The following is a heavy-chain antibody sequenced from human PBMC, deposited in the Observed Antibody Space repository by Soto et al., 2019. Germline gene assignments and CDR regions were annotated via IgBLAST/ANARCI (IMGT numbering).Heavy chain of an antibody. CDR1: GGSISSYY. CDR3: ARSYTPGLVLWFGASDV. V-gene: IGHV4-59*01. J-gene: IGHJ6*02. Sequence: SETLSLTCTVSGGSISSYYWSWIRQPPGKGLEWIGYIYYSGSTNYNPSLKSRVTISVDTSKNQFSLKLSSVTAADTAVYYCARSYTPGLVLWFGASDVWGQGTTVTVSS. CDR2: IYYSGST. D-gene: IGHD3-10*01.